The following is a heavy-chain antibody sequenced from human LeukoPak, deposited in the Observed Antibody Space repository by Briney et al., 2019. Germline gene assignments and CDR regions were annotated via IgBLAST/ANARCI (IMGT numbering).Heavy chain of an antibody. J-gene: IGHJ4*02. CDR1: GFTFSSYS. V-gene: IGHV3-21*01. CDR2: ISSSSSYI. CDR3: ARRSAAGFDY. D-gene: IGHD6-13*01. Sequence: GGSLRLSCAASGFTFSSYSMNWVRQAPGKGLEWVSSISSSSSYIYYADSVKGRFTISRDNAKNSLYLQTNSLRAEDTAVYYCARRSAAGFDYWGQGTLVTVSS.